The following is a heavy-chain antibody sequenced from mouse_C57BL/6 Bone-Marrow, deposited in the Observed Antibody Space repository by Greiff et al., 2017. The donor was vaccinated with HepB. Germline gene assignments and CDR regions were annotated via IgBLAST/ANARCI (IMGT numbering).Heavy chain of an antibody. D-gene: IGHD2-2*01. CDR2: IDPSDSYT. V-gene: IGHV1-69*01. J-gene: IGHJ3*01. CDR3: AREGVYYGYDRFAY. Sequence: QVQLQQPGAELVMPGASVKLSCKASGYTFTSYWMHWVKQRPGQGLEWIGEIDPSDSYTNYNQKFKGKSTLTVDKSSSTAYMQLSSLTSEDSAVYYCAREGVYYGYDRFAYWGQGTLVTVSA. CDR1: GYTFTSYW.